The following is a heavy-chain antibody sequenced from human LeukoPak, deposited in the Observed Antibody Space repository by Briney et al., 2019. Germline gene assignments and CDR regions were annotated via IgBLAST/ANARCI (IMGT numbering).Heavy chain of an antibody. Sequence: GRSLRLSCVASGFTFSSYGMHWVRQAPGKGLEWVAVISNDGSNKYYADSVKGRFTISRDNSKSTLYLQMNSLRAEDTAVYYCAKGRGAFDIGGQGTMVTVSS. CDR3: AKGRGAFDI. J-gene: IGHJ3*02. V-gene: IGHV3-30*18. D-gene: IGHD3-10*01. CDR1: GFTFSSYG. CDR2: ISNDGSNK.